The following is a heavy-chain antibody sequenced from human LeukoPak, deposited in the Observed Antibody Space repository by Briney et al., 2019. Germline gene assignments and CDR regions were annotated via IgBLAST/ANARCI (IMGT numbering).Heavy chain of an antibody. CDR3: ARDFYCSSTTCNNWFDP. V-gene: IGHV4-4*07. Sequence: TSETLSLTCTVSGYSISTGYYWSRIRQPVGKGLEWIGRINTSGSTNYNPSLKSRVTMSVDTSKNQFSLKLSSVTAADTALYYCARDFYCSSTTCNNWFDPWGQGTLVSVSS. J-gene: IGHJ5*02. D-gene: IGHD2-2*01. CDR2: INTSGST. CDR1: GYSISTGYY.